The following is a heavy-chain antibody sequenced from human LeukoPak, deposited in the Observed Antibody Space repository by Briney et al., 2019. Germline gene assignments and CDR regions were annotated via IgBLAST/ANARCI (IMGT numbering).Heavy chain of an antibody. V-gene: IGHV3-21*01. D-gene: IGHD2-15*01. CDR2: ISSSSSYI. Sequence: PGGSLRLSCAASGFTFSSYSMNWVRQAPGKGLEWVSSISSSSSYIYYADSVKGRFTISRDNAKNSLYLQMNSLRAEDTAVYYCAGDVSSGGSFTVFYYYYGMDVWGQGTTVTVSS. CDR1: GFTFSSYS. J-gene: IGHJ6*02. CDR3: AGDVSSGGSFTVFYYYYGMDV.